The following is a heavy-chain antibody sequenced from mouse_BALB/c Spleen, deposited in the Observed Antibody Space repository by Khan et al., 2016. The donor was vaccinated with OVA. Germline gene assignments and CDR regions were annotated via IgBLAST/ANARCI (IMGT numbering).Heavy chain of an antibody. J-gene: IGHJ4*01. D-gene: IGHD2-3*01. CDR2: INYSGST. V-gene: IGHV3-2*02. CDR3: ARDGSRYNYAMDY. Sequence: EVQLQESGPGLVKPSQSLSLTCTVTGYSITSDYAWNWIRQFPGNKLEWMGYINYSGSTNYNLSLKSRISITRDTSKNQFFLQLNSVTTEDTATYYCARDGSRYNYAMDYWGQGTAVTVSS. CDR1: GYSITSDYA.